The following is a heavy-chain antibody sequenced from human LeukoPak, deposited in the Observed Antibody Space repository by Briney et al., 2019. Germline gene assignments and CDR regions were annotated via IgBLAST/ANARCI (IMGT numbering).Heavy chain of an antibody. Sequence: GRSLRLSCAASGFTFSRFGIHWVRQAPGKGLEWLAVISYDGGNKYYADSVMGRFTISRDNSKNTLSLEMNSLRPEDTGVYYCARDPWESYGGRYYYYGMDVWGQGTTVSVYS. CDR3: ARDPWESYGGRYYYYGMDV. J-gene: IGHJ6*02. CDR2: ISYDGGNK. CDR1: GFTFSRFG. V-gene: IGHV3-30*03. D-gene: IGHD4-23*01.